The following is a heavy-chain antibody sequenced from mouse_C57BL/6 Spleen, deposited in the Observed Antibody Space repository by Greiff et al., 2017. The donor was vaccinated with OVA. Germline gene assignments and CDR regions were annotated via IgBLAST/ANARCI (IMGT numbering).Heavy chain of an antibody. CDR2: INPSNGGT. Sequence: QVQLQQPGTELVKPGASVKLSCKASGYTFTSYWMHWVKQRPGQGLEWIGNINPSNGGTTYNEKFKSKATLTVDKSSSTAYMQLSSLTSEDSAVYYCARGRIYYDYSWFAYWGQGTLVTVSA. V-gene: IGHV1-53*01. J-gene: IGHJ3*01. D-gene: IGHD2-4*01. CDR3: ARGRIYYDYSWFAY. CDR1: GYTFTSYW.